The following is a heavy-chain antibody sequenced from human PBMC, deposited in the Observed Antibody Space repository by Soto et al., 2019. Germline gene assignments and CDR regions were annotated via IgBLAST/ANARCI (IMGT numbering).Heavy chain of an antibody. Sequence: GASVKVSCKASGYTFTSYGISWVRQAPGQGLEWMGWTSAYNGNTNYAQKLQGRVTMTTDTSTSTAYMELRSLRSDDTAVYYCARDRVVVVVAAHHYYGMDVWGQGTTVTAP. CDR1: GYTFTSYG. V-gene: IGHV1-18*01. CDR2: TSAYNGNT. D-gene: IGHD2-15*01. J-gene: IGHJ6*02. CDR3: ARDRVVVVVAAHHYYGMDV.